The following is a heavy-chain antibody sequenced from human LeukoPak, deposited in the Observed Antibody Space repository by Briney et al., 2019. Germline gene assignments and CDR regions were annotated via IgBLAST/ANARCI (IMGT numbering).Heavy chain of an antibody. CDR1: GFTFSSYE. V-gene: IGHV3-48*03. CDR3: ARDEIRSGAFDI. J-gene: IGHJ3*02. Sequence: GGSLRLSCAASGFTFSSYEMNSVRQAPGKGLEWLSYISGSGATIYYGDSVRGRFTISRDNAKNSMYLQMHSLRAEDTAVYYCARDEIRSGAFDIWGLGTMVTVSS. CDR2: ISGSGATI. D-gene: IGHD3-10*01.